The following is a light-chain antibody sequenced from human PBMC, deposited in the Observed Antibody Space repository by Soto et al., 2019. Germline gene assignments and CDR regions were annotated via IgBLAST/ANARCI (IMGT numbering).Light chain of an antibody. V-gene: IGKV1-33*01. CDR1: QDISNY. CDR3: KKDDNLQLN. J-gene: IGKJ4*01. Sequence: IQLTRGPSSLSASVGDRVTITFHASQDISNYLNWYQQKPGKATKLLIYDASNLETGVKSRFSGSGSGKDFTLTIRSMHPEDLATYYCKKDDNLQLNCGGGPKV. CDR2: DAS.